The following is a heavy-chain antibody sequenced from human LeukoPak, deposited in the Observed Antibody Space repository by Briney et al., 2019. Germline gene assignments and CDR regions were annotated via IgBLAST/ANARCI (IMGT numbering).Heavy chain of an antibody. V-gene: IGHV3-74*03. CDR2: IHSDGSRS. CDR3: ARDDAAPGIIFDY. J-gene: IGHJ4*02. CDR1: GFTFSSYW. Sequence: GGSLRLSCAASGFTFSSYWMHWVRQAPGKGLVWVSRIHSDGSRSKNADPVRGRLTISRDKAKKTMYLQMNSLRAEDTAVYFCARDDAAPGIIFDYWGQGTLVTVSS. D-gene: IGHD6-13*01.